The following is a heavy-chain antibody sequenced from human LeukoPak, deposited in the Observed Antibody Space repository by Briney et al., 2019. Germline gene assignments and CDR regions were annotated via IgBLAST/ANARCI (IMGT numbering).Heavy chain of an antibody. Sequence: PSQTLSLTCTVSGGSISSGGYYWSWIRQHPGKGLEWIGYIYYSGSTYYNPSLKSRVTISVDTSKNQFSLKLSSVTAADTAVYYCVVGALRGWFDPWDQGTLVTVSS. D-gene: IGHD1-26*01. V-gene: IGHV4-31*03. CDR3: VVGALRGWFDP. J-gene: IGHJ5*02. CDR1: GGSISSGGYY. CDR2: IYYSGST.